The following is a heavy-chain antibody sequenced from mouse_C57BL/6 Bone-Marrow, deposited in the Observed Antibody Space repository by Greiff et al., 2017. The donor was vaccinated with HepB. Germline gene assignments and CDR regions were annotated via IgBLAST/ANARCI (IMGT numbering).Heavy chain of an antibody. CDR3: AREGTNWEGAY. Sequence: VQLQHSGAELARPGASVKLSCKASGYTFTSYGISWVKQRTGQGLEWIGEIYPRSGNTYYNEKFKGKATLTADKSSSTAYMELRSLTSEDSAVYFCAREGTNWEGAYWGQGTLVTVSA. CDR1: GYTFTSYG. J-gene: IGHJ3*01. CDR2: IYPRSGNT. D-gene: IGHD4-1*02. V-gene: IGHV1-81*01.